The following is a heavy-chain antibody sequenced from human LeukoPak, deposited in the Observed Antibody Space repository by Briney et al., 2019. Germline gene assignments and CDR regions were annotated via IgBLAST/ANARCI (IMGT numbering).Heavy chain of an antibody. Sequence: GGSLRLSCAASGFAFDDCAMHWVRQRPGKGLGWVSLISVDGRSTYYADSVKGRFTISRDNSKNSLYLQMKSLRTEDTALYYCTKDRGRLVATWGHFDYWGQGTLVTVSS. CDR1: GFAFDDCA. CDR3: TKDRGRLVATWGHFDY. CDR2: ISVDGRST. J-gene: IGHJ4*02. D-gene: IGHD3-16*01. V-gene: IGHV3-43*02.